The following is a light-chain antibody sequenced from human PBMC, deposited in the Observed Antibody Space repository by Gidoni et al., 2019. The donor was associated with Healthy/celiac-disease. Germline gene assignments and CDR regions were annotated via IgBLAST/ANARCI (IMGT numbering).Light chain of an antibody. CDR1: QSVSSY. CDR3: QQRSNWPWT. V-gene: IGKV3-11*01. J-gene: IGKJ1*01. Sequence: EIVLKQSPATLSLSPGERATLSCRASQSVSSYLAWYQQKPGQAPRLLIYDASNRATGIPARFSGSVSGTDFTLTISSLEPEDFAGYYCQQRSNWPWTFGQGTKVEIK. CDR2: DAS.